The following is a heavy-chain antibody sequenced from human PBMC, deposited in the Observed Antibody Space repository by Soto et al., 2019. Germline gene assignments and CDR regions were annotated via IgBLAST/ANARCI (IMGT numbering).Heavy chain of an antibody. CDR1: GYILSHYF. D-gene: IGHD3-9*01. V-gene: IGHV1-46*01. CDR3: AREALTGYRDFDY. J-gene: IGHJ4*02. CDR2: VHPDDGYI. Sequence: QVHLVQSGAEVKKTGASVTVSCKASGYILSHYFMHWVRQAPGQGLEWMGMVHPDDGYISKAQKFQGRVTLSRDTSSNTLSIELTSLTSDDTAVYYCAREALTGYRDFDYWGQGTLLTVSS.